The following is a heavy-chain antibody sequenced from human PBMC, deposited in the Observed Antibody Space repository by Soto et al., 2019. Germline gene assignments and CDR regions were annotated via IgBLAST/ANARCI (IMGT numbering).Heavy chain of an antibody. CDR3: ARVEYGDFVYLDY. V-gene: IGHV1-18*01. Sequence: QVHLVQSGAELKKPGASLKVSCKASGYSFTNYGITWVRQAPGQGLEWMGWISVYNGNTDYEQKFQGRVAMTTDTSTTTAYMELRSLRSDDTAVYYCARVEYGDFVYLDYWGQGTLVTVSS. CDR2: ISVYNGNT. D-gene: IGHD2-21*02. CDR1: GYSFTNYG. J-gene: IGHJ4*02.